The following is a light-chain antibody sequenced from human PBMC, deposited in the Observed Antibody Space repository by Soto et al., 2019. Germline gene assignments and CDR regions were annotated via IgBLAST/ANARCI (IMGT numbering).Light chain of an antibody. J-gene: IGKJ1*01. V-gene: IGKV1-5*03. CDR1: QSISSW. Sequence: DIQMTQSPSTLSASVGDRVTITCRASQSISSWLAWYQQKPGQAPKLLIYKASTLQSGVPSRFSDSGSGTEFTLAISSLQPDDSATYYCQQYNDNWTFGQGTKVDI. CDR2: KAS. CDR3: QQYNDNWT.